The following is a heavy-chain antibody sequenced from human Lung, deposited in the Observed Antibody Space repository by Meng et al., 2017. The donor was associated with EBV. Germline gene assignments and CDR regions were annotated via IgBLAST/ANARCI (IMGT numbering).Heavy chain of an antibody. CDR1: GGTFRRDA. J-gene: IGHJ4*02. CDR3: ARPASSYYDSSGSEHYFDY. V-gene: IGHV1-69*01. CDR2: IIPMFGTA. Sequence: LAQVGDVVKKPGSSVNASGKASGGTFRRDAANRVRQAPGQVLEWMGGIIPMFGTATYAQKCQDRVTISADESTSTAYMELSSLISEDTAVYYCARPASSYYDSSGSEHYFDYWGQGTLVTVSS. D-gene: IGHD3-22*01.